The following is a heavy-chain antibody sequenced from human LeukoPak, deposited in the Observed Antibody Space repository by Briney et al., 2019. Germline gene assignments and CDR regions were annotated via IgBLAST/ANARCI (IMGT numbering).Heavy chain of an antibody. CDR3: ARAAMATIKNSFFDY. J-gene: IGHJ4*02. Sequence: GASVKVSCKVSGYTLTELSMHWVRQAPGKGLEWMGGFDPEDGETIYAQKFQGRVTMTRDTSTSTVYMELSSLRSEDTAVYYCARAAMATIKNSFFDYWGQGTLVTVSS. D-gene: IGHD5-24*01. CDR1: GYTLTELS. V-gene: IGHV1-24*01. CDR2: FDPEDGET.